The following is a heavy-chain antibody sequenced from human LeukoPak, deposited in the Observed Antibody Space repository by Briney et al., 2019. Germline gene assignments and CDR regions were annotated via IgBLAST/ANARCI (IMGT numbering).Heavy chain of an antibody. J-gene: IGHJ4*02. D-gene: IGHD3-10*01. CDR2: ISSRSDYI. CDR1: GFSFSTYS. Sequence: GGSLRLSCAASGFSFSTYSMSWVRQAPGKGLEWVSSISSRSDYIYFGDSVKGRFTISRDNAKNSLYLQMNSLRAEDTAVYYCARGSEFYGSGSFYNEDYWGQGTLVTVSS. CDR3: ARGSEFYGSGSFYNEDY. V-gene: IGHV3-21*01.